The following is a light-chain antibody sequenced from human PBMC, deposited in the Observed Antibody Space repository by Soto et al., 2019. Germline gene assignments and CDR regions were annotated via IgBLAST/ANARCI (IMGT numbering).Light chain of an antibody. CDR2: DVS. CDR1: QSVSRY. V-gene: IGKV3-11*01. CDR3: QVRTNWSIA. J-gene: IGKJ5*01. Sequence: EIVLTQSPATLSLSPGERATLSCRASQSVSRYLAWYQQKPGQAPRLLMYDVSKRATGIPARFSGSGSGADFTLTISSLEPEDFAVYYCQVRTNWSIAFGRGTRLEIK.